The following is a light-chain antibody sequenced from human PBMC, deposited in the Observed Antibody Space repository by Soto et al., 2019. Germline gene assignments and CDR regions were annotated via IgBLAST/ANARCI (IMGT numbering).Light chain of an antibody. CDR1: QSVSSNN. V-gene: IGKV3-20*01. CDR3: QQYGSPLT. CDR2: GAS. J-gene: IGKJ4*01. Sequence: EIVLTQSPGTLSLSPGERATLSCRASQSVSSNNLAWYQQRPGQAPRVVIYGASTRATGIPERFSGSGSGTDFTLTISRLEPEDFAVYYCQQYGSPLTFGGGTKVDIK.